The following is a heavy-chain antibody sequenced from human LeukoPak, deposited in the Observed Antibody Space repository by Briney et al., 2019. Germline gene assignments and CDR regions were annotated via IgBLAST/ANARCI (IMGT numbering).Heavy chain of an antibody. Sequence: PGGSLRLSCAASGFTFSSYSMNWVRQAPGKGLEWVSYISSSSSTIYYADSVKGRFTISRDNAKNSLYLQMNSLRAEDTAVYYCARGNYYDSSGHYREVDYWGQGTLVTVSS. CDR2: ISSSSSTI. D-gene: IGHD3-22*01. CDR1: GFTFSSYS. V-gene: IGHV3-48*04. CDR3: ARGNYYDSSGHYREVDY. J-gene: IGHJ4*02.